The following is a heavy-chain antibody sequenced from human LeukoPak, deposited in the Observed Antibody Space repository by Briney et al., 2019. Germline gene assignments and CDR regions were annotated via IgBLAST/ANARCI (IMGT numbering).Heavy chain of an antibody. D-gene: IGHD6-19*01. CDR2: ISGSGGST. Sequence: RPGGSLRLSCAASGFTFSIYAMSWVRQAPGKGLEWVSGISGSGGSTYYADSVKGRFTISRDNSKNTLYLQMNSLRAEDTAVYYCAKVYSSGLYYFDYWGQGTLVTVSS. J-gene: IGHJ4*02. CDR1: GFTFSIYA. V-gene: IGHV3-23*01. CDR3: AKVYSSGLYYFDY.